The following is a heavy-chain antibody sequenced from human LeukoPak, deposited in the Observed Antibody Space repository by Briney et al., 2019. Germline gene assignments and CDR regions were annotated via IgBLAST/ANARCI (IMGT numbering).Heavy chain of an antibody. D-gene: IGHD2-15*01. CDR3: ARDLVVAGAPGAFDI. Sequence: GGSLRLSCAASGFTFSSYEMNWVRQAPGKGLEWVSYICSSGSTIYYADSVKGRFTISRDNAKNSLYLQMNSLRAEDTAVYYCARDLVVAGAPGAFDIWGQGTMVTVSS. V-gene: IGHV3-48*03. CDR1: GFTFSSYE. CDR2: ICSSGSTI. J-gene: IGHJ3*02.